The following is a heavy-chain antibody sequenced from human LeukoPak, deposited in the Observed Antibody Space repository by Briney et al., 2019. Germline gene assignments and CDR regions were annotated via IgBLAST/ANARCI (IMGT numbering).Heavy chain of an antibody. D-gene: IGHD2-2*01. CDR3: TRGPKQKCLSSVMDV. CDR1: GFTFGDHA. V-gene: IGHV3-49*04. CDR2: IRSKTYGGTT. Sequence: GGSLRLSCTASGFTFGDHAMSWVRQAPGKGLEWVGFIRSKTYGGTTEYAASVKGRFTISRDDSKSIAYLQMNSLKTEDTAVYFFTRGPKQKCLSSVMDVGAKGTRVTVP. J-gene: IGHJ6*04.